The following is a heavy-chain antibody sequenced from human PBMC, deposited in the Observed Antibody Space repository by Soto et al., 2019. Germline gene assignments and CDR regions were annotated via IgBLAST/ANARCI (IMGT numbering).Heavy chain of an antibody. D-gene: IGHD3-10*01. Sequence: PSETLSLTCTVSGDSISGDTYFWGWIRQPPGKGLEWIGNMFYRGSTYYNPSLKSRVSVVVDTSKNQFSLRLSSMTAADTAVYYCVRHVREFSGSGSYDFFDYWGQGIQVNVSS. CDR1: GDSISGDTYF. CDR2: MFYRGST. V-gene: IGHV4-39*01. CDR3: VRHVREFSGSGSYDFFDY. J-gene: IGHJ4*02.